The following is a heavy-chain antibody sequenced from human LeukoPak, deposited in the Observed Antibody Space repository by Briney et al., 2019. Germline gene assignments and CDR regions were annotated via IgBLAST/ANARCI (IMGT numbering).Heavy chain of an antibody. CDR3: ARVVGYDSSGYPDY. V-gene: IGHV1-2*02. CDR1: GYTFTGYY. Sequence: ASVNVSCKASGYTFTGYYMHWVRQAPGQGLEWMGWINPNSGGTNYAQTFQGRVTMTRDTSISTAYMELSRLRSDDTAVYYCARVVGYDSSGYPDYWGQGTLVTVSS. D-gene: IGHD3-22*01. J-gene: IGHJ4*02. CDR2: INPNSGGT.